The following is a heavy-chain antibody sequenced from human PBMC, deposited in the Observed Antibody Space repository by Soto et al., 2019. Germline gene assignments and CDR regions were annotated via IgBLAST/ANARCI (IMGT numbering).Heavy chain of an antibody. CDR2: IWYDGSNK. CDR3: ARETLGYCSSTSCYRRGYFDY. CDR1: GFTFSSYG. J-gene: IGHJ4*02. D-gene: IGHD2-2*01. Sequence: QVQLVESGGGVVQPGRSLRLSCAASGFTFSSYGMHWVRQAPGKGLEWVAVIWYDGSNKYYADSVKGRFTISRDNSKNTLYLQMNSLGAEDTAVYYCARETLGYCSSTSCYRRGYFDYWGQGTLVTVSS. V-gene: IGHV3-33*01.